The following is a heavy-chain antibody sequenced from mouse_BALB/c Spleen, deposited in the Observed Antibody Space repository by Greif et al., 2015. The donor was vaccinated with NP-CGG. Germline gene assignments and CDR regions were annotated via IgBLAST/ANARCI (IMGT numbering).Heavy chain of an antibody. CDR2: ISSGGGST. V-gene: IGHV5-12-1*01. Sequence: EVHLVESGGGLVKPGGYLKLSCAASGFAFSSYDMSWVRQTPEKRLEWVAYISSGGGSTYYPDTVKGRFTISRDNAKNTLYLQMSSLKSEDTAMYYCARYDGYYYYAMDYWGQGTLVTVSS. D-gene: IGHD2-3*01. J-gene: IGHJ4*01. CDR3: ARYDGYYYYAMDY. CDR1: GFAFSSYD.